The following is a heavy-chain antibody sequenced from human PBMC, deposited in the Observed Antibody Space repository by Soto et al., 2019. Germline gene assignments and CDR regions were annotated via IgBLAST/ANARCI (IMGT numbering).Heavy chain of an antibody. Sequence: QVQLVQSGAEVRKPGSSVKVSCTASGGTFRSYAIAWVRQVPGQGLEWMGGIIPMYGIPNYAQKFQGRLTVTADESTSTGDRERTSLTAEETGVYYWAGGSWIVSTKGYFDFWGQGTLVTVSS. CDR1: GGTFRSYA. V-gene: IGHV1-69*12. D-gene: IGHD5-12*01. CDR3: AGGSWIVSTKGYFDF. J-gene: IGHJ2*01. CDR2: IIPMYGIP.